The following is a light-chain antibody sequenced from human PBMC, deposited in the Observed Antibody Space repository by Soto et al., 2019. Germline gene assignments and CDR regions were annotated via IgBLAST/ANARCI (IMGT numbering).Light chain of an antibody. V-gene: IGKV1-12*01. J-gene: IGKJ2*01. Sequence: DIQMTQSPSSVSASVGDRVTITCRASQDIYKWLAWYQQRPGKAPKLLIFAASNLQTGVPSRFSGSGSGTDFTLTVSSLQPEDFATYYCQQGRAFGQGTKLEMK. CDR2: AAS. CDR1: QDIYKW. CDR3: QQGRA.